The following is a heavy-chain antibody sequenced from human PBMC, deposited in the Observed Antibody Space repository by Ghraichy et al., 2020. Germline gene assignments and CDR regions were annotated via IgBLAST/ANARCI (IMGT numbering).Heavy chain of an antibody. D-gene: IGHD3-10*01. CDR2: INPSGGST. CDR3: ARDLWYYYGSGVPRPYYYYYGMDV. J-gene: IGHJ6*02. V-gene: IGHV1-46*01. CDR1: GYTFTSYY. Sequence: ASVKVSCKASGYTFTSYYMHWVRQAPGQGLEWMGIINPSGGSTSYAQKFQGRVTMTRDTSTSTVYMELSSLRSEDTAVYYCARDLWYYYGSGVPRPYYYYYGMDVWGQGTTVTVSS.